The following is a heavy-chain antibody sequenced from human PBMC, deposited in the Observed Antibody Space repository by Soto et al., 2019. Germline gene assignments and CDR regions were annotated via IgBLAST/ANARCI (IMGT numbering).Heavy chain of an antibody. CDR2: IYYSGST. V-gene: IGHV4-39*01. CDR1: GGSISSSSYY. Sequence: QLQLQESGPGLVKPSETLSLTCTVSGGSISSSSYYWGWIRQPPGKGLEWIGSIYYSGSTYYNPSLKSRVTISVDTSKNQFSLKLSSVTAADTAVYYCARVRYYYDSSGYQYYFDYWGQGTLVTVSS. J-gene: IGHJ4*02. CDR3: ARVRYYYDSSGYQYYFDY. D-gene: IGHD3-22*01.